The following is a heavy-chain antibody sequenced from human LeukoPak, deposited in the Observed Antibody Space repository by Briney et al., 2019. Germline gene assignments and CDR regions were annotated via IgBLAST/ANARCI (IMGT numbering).Heavy chain of an antibody. J-gene: IGHJ2*01. CDR2: IYYGGST. D-gene: IGHD5-18*01. CDR3: VRGGYFSGSAVYWYFDL. V-gene: IGHV4-59*01. CDR1: GGSISSYY. Sequence: SETLSLTCTVSGGSISSYYWSWIRQPPGKGLEWIGYIYYGGSTNYNPSLKSRVTMSVDMSKNQFSLRLSSVTAADTAVYYCVRGGYFSGSAVYWYFDLWGRGTLVTVSS.